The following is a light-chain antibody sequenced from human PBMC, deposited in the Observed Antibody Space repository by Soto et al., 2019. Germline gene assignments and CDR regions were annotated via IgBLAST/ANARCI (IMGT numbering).Light chain of an antibody. CDR3: QKYNSAPKT. Sequence: DIQMIQSPSSLSASVGDRVTITCLASQGISNYLAWYQQKPGKVPKLLIYAASTLQSGVPSRFSGSGSGTDFTLTISSLQPEDVATYYCQKYNSAPKTFGQGTKVDIK. CDR2: AAS. V-gene: IGKV1-27*01. J-gene: IGKJ1*01. CDR1: QGISNY.